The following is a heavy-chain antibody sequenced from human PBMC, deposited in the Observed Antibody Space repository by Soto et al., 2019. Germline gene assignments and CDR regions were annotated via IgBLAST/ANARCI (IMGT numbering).Heavy chain of an antibody. D-gene: IGHD1-26*01. Sequence: EVPLVESGGVLVKPGGSLRLSCAASGFTFSWAWMSWVRQAPGMGLEWVGRLKSKIDGATTDYAAPVKGRFIISRDDSYNTLYLEMNSLKIEETAVYYCTTDLPWSYGALAYWVQGTLVTVSS. CDR3: TTDLPWSYGALAY. CDR1: GFTFSWAW. CDR2: LKSKIDGATT. V-gene: IGHV3-15*01. J-gene: IGHJ4*02.